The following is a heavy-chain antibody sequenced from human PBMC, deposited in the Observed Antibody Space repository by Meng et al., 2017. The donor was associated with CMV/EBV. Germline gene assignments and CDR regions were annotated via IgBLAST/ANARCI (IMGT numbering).Heavy chain of an antibody. CDR2: VNPNSGNT. CDR1: GYTFTSYD. J-gene: IGHJ5*02. V-gene: IGHV1-8*03. CDR3: ARGITTVKYNWFDP. D-gene: IGHD4-11*01. Sequence: KASGYTFTSYDINWVRQATGQGLEWMGWVNPNSGNTGYAQKFQGRVTITRNTSISTAYMELSSLRSEDTAVYYCARGITTVKYNWFDPWGQGTLVTVSS.